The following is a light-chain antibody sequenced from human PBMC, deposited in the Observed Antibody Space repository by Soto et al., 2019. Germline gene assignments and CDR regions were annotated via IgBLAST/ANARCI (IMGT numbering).Light chain of an antibody. V-gene: IGKV1-5*03. CDR1: QSISSW. Sequence: DIQMTQSPSTLSASVGDRVTITCRASQSISSWLAWYQQKPGKAPKLLIYKASSLESGVPSRFSGSGSGTEFTLTISSLQPDDFATYYCQQYNSYSGTFGQGTKEDIK. CDR2: KAS. CDR3: QQYNSYSGT. J-gene: IGKJ1*01.